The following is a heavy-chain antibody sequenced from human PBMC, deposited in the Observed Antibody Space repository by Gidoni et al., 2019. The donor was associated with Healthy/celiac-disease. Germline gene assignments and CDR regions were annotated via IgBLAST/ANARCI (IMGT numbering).Heavy chain of an antibody. CDR2: ISGSGGST. D-gene: IGHD1-26*01. Sequence: EVQLLESGGGLVQPGWSLRLSCAAPGFTFSSYAMSWVRQAPGKGLEWVSAISGSGGSTYYADSVKGRFTISRDNSKNTLYLQMNSLRAEDTAVYYCATGYSLYFDYWGQGTLVTVSS. V-gene: IGHV3-23*01. J-gene: IGHJ4*02. CDR1: GFTFSSYA. CDR3: ATGYSLYFDY.